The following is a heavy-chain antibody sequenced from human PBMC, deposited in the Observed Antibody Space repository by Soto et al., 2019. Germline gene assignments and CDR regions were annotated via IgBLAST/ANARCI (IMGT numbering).Heavy chain of an antibody. D-gene: IGHD2-21*02. CDR2: IYYSGST. Sequence: KPSETLSLTCTVSGGSISSGDYYWSWIRQPPGKGLEWIGYIYYSGSTYYNPSLKSRVTISVDTSKNQFSLKLSSVTATDTAVYYCARGRWMVTVFDYWGQGTLVTVSS. V-gene: IGHV4-30-4*01. J-gene: IGHJ4*02. CDR3: ARGRWMVTVFDY. CDR1: GGSISSGDYY.